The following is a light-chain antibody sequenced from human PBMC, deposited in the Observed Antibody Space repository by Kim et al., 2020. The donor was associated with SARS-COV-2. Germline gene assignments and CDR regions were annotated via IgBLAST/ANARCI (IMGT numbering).Light chain of an antibody. J-gene: IGLJ3*02. CDR1: GGDVGGYNF. CDR3: CSYAGRTTWV. V-gene: IGLV2-23*01. CDR2: DGS. Sequence: GHPMTNYSTGTGGDVGGYNFVSRHPQNPGKPPKLIIFDGSERPSGVSSRCSGSKSGNTASLTISGLQAEDEADYYCCSYAGRTTWVFGGGTQLTVL.